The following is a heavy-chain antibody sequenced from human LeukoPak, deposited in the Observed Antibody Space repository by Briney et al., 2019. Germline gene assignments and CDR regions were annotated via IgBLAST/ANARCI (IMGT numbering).Heavy chain of an antibody. CDR1: GFTFRNYG. CDR2: ISGDAADI. CDR3: AKDGGYGSGSYYLGYYYMDV. Sequence: GGSLRLSCAASGFTFRNYGMSWVRQAPGKGPEWVSAISGDAADIFYADSVKGRFTISRDNSKNTLYLQMNSLRAEDTAVYYCAKDGGYGSGSYYLGYYYMDVWGKGTTVTISS. D-gene: IGHD3-10*01. V-gene: IGHV3-23*01. J-gene: IGHJ6*03.